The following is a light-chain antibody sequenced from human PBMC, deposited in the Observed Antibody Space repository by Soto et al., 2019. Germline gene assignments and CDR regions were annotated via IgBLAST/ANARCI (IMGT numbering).Light chain of an antibody. V-gene: IGKV3-15*01. CDR1: QSVSSN. CDR3: QQYNNWPPVVT. CDR2: GAS. Sequence: EIVMTQSPATLSVSPGERATLSCRASQSVSSNLAWYQQKPGQAPRLLIYGASTRATGIPARFSGSGSGTEFNLTISSLQSEDFAVYSCQQYNNWPPVVTFGGGTKVEIK. J-gene: IGKJ4*01.